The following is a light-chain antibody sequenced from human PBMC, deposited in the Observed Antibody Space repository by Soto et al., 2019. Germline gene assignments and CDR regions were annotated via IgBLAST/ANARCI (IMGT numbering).Light chain of an antibody. V-gene: IGKV1-9*01. CDR2: GAS. CDR1: QAISGF. Sequence: IQLTQSPSSLSASVGDRVTITCRASQAISGFLVWYQQKPGQAPKLLIYGASILQSGVPSRFSGSGSGTDFTLTISSLQPADFATYFCQQSKSYPYTFGQGTKLEIK. CDR3: QQSKSYPYT. J-gene: IGKJ2*01.